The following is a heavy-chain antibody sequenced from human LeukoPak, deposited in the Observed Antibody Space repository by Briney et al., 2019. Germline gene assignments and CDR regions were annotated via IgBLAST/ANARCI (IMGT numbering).Heavy chain of an antibody. CDR3: ARLRGGGNYWEEFDY. D-gene: IGHD1-26*01. Sequence: SSETLSLTCAVYGGSFSGHYWTWIRQPPGKGLEWIGEINHSGSTNYNPSLKSRVTISVDTSKNQFSLKLSSVTAADTAVYYCARLRGGGNYWEEFDYWGQGTLVTVSS. J-gene: IGHJ4*02. CDR2: INHSGST. CDR1: GGSFSGHY. V-gene: IGHV4-34*01.